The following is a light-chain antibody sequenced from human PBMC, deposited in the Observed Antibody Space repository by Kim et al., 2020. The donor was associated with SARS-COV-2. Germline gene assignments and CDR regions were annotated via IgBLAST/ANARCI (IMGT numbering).Light chain of an antibody. CDR2: DVI. CDR3: CSYAGNDTFFV. CDR1: SSDIGGYDH. J-gene: IGLJ1*01. Sequence: QSALTQPRSVSGSPGQSVTISCTGSSSDIGGYDHVSWYQRRPGKAPKVIIYDVIRRPSGVPDHFSGSKSGNTASLIISGLQADDEADYYCCSYAGNDTFFVFGTGTKVTVL. V-gene: IGLV2-11*01.